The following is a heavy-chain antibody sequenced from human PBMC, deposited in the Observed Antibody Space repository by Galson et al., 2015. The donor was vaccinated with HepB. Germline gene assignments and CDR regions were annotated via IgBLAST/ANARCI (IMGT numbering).Heavy chain of an antibody. D-gene: IGHD1-14*01. CDR1: DDSIGDYW. CDR3: ARTNSGKYAKDHDFYYLDV. V-gene: IGHV4-31*03. CDR2: VERRGRT. J-gene: IGHJ6*03. Sequence: LSLTCSLYDDSIGDYWWSWIRHRPGRGLEWLGYVERRGRTYYTPSLGSRLTLTVDTSTNQFSLTGTSVTVADTAVYFCARTNSGKYAKDHDFYYLDVWGAGVMVTVSS.